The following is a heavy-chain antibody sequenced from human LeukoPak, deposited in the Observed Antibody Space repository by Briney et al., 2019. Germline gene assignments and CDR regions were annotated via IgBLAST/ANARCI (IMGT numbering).Heavy chain of an antibody. CDR3: ARERVVVTAIEDCYYGMDV. V-gene: IGHV3-74*01. Sequence: GGSLRLSCVASGFTFSGYWMHWVRQAPGKGLVWVSRINSDGSSTSYADSVKGRFTISRDNAKNTLYLQMNSLRAEDTAVYYCARERVVVTAIEDCYYGMDVWGQGTTVTVSS. CDR1: GFTFSGYW. J-gene: IGHJ6*02. CDR2: INSDGSST. D-gene: IGHD2-21*02.